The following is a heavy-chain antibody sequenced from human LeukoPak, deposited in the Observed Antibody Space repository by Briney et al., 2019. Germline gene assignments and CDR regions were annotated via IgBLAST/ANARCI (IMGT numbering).Heavy chain of an antibody. D-gene: IGHD2-15*01. CDR1: GFTFSSYG. CDR3: ASGELLAPGDY. V-gene: IGHV3-7*01. J-gene: IGHJ4*02. CDR2: IKQDGSEK. Sequence: GGSLRLSCAASGFTFSSYGMHWVRKAPGKGLEWVANIKQDGSEKYYVDSVKGRSTISRDNAKNSLYLQMNSLRAEDTAVYYCASGELLAPGDYWGQGTLVTVSS.